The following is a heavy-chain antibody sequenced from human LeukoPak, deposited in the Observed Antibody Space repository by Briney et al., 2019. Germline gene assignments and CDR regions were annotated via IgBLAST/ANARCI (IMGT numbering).Heavy chain of an antibody. Sequence: PGRPLRLPCAASGLPFNSYGKLGVREAPERTLVWVAVISYEVNHKYYVDSVTGRYIISRDNYKITPFLQLNSLRAEDRATYYCASPYGDYARGALDIWGQGTLVSVSS. CDR3: ASPYGDYARGALDI. J-gene: IGHJ3*02. CDR1: GLPFNSYG. V-gene: IGHV3-33*04. CDR2: ISYEVNHK. D-gene: IGHD4-17*01.